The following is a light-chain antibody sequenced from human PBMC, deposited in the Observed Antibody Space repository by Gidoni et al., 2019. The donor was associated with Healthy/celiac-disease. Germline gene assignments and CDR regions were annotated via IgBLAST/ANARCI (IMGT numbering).Light chain of an antibody. V-gene: IGKV4-1*01. CDR2: WAS. CDR3: QQYYSPPR. CDR1: QSVLYNSNNKNY. Sequence: DIEMTQSPDSLAVSLGERATINCKSSQSVLYNSNNKNYLPWYQQKPGQPPKLLIYWASTRESGVPDRFSGRGSGTDSTLTISSLQAEDVAFYYCQQYYSPPRFXPXTKVDIK. J-gene: IGKJ3*01.